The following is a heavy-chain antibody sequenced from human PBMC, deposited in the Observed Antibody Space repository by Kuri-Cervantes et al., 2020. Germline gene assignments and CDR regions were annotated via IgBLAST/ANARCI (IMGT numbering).Heavy chain of an antibody. J-gene: IGHJ4*02. V-gene: IGHV3-33*01. CDR1: GFTFSSYG. CDR3: ARGPWWYGDYVGYFDY. Sequence: GGSLRLSCAASGFTFSSYGMHWVRQAPGKGLEWVAVIWYDGSNKYYADSVKGRFTISRDNSKNTLYLQMNSLRAEDTAVYYCARGPWWYGDYVGYFDYWAREPWSPSPQ. D-gene: IGHD4-17*01. CDR2: IWYDGSNK.